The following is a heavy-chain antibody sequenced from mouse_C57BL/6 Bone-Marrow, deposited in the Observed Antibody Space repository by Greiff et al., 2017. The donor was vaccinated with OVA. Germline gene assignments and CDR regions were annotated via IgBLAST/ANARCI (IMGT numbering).Heavy chain of an antibody. CDR2: ISNGGGST. J-gene: IGHJ2*01. CDR3: ARRGYFDY. Sequence: EVKLVESGGGLVQPGGSLKLSCAASGFTFSDYYMYWVRQTPEKRLEWVAYISNGGGSTYYPDTVKGRFTISRDNAKNTLYLQMSRLKSDDTAMYYCARRGYFDYWGQGTTLTVSS. CDR1: GFTFSDYY. V-gene: IGHV5-12*01.